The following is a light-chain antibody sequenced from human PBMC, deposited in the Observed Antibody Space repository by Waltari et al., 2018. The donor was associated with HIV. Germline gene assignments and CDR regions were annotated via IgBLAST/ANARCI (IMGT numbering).Light chain of an antibody. J-gene: IGLJ1*01. CDR1: SNDIGGYNY. CDR2: TFT. V-gene: IGLV2-14*01. CDR3: SSYTSTTSLSV. Sequence: QPALTQPASVSGPPGQSITIPCSGTSNDIGGYNYVSWYQQHPGRAPNLIIDTFTSRPSGVSDRFSGTKSGNAASLTIAVLQADDEADYYCSSYTSTTSLSVFGTGTRVSVL.